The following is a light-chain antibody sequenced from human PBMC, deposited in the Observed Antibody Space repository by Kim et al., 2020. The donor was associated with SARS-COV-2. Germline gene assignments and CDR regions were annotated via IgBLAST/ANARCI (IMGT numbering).Light chain of an antibody. Sequence: GGPFTRTGASSTGAVTSGYYPNWFQQKPGQAPRALIYGTSNKHSWTPARFSGSLLGGKAALTLSGVQPEDEAEYYCLLYDGGAWVFGGGTKLTVL. CDR1: TGAVTSGYY. J-gene: IGLJ3*02. CDR3: LLYDGGAWV. V-gene: IGLV7-43*01. CDR2: GTS.